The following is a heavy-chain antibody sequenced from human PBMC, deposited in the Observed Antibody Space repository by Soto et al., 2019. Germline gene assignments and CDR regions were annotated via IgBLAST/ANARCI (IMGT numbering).Heavy chain of an antibody. D-gene: IGHD4-17*01. Sequence: SSETLSLTCTVSGGSISSGDYYWSWIRQPPGKGLEWIGYIYYSGSTYYNPSLKSRVTISVDTSKNQFSLKLSSVTAADTAVYYCARDQSYGDYYYGMDVWGQGTTVTVSS. CDR1: GGSISSGDYY. CDR2: IYYSGST. CDR3: ARDQSYGDYYYGMDV. V-gene: IGHV4-30-4*01. J-gene: IGHJ6*02.